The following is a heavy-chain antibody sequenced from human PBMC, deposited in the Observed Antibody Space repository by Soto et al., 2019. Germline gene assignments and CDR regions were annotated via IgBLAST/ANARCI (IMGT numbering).Heavy chain of an antibody. V-gene: IGHV4-31*01. Sequence: QVQLQESGPGLVKPSQTLSLTCTVSGGSISSGGYYWSWIRQHPGKGLEWIGYIYYSGSTYYNPSLKSLVTISVDTSKNQFSLKLSSVTAADTAVYYCARFRVRGVYPFDPWGQGTLVTVSS. CDR2: IYYSGST. CDR1: GGSISSGGYY. D-gene: IGHD3-10*01. J-gene: IGHJ5*02. CDR3: ARFRVRGVYPFDP.